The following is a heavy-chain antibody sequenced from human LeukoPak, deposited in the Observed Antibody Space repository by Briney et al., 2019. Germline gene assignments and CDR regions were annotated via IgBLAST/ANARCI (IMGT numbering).Heavy chain of an antibody. D-gene: IGHD3-22*01. Sequence: SETLSLTCTDSGGSISRYYWSWIRQPPGKGLEWVGYIYYSGSTNYNPPLTSRVTISVEASKKQTPLMLRSVTAAVTALQYGASITFPSGYLSWGQGTLVTVSS. CDR2: IYYSGST. V-gene: IGHV4-59*01. J-gene: IGHJ4*02. CDR1: GGSISRYY. CDR3: ASITFPSGYLS.